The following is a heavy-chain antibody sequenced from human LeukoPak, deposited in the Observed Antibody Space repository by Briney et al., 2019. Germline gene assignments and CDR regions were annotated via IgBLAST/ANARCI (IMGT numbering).Heavy chain of an antibody. CDR1: RFTFSSYW. D-gene: IGHD6-6*01. CDR2: IKQDGSEK. Sequence: GGSLRLSCAASRFTFSSYWLTWVRQAPGKGLEWVANIKQDGSEKYYVGSVKGRVTISRDNAKNSLYLQMNSLRAEDTAVYYCATYSTSSGAFDFWGQGTLVTVSS. J-gene: IGHJ3*01. CDR3: ATYSTSSGAFDF. V-gene: IGHV3-7*01.